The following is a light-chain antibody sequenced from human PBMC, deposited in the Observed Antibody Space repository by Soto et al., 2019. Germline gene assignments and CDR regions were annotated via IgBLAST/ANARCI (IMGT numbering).Light chain of an antibody. CDR3: QQANSYPWT. CDR2: GSS. Sequence: IQMTQSPCSVSASVGDSVTITCRASQGVSDWVAWYQQKPGEAPKLLIYGSSSLLSGVPSRFSGTRSGTDFTLTISSLQPEDFATYYCQQANSYPWTFGQGTKVDIK. J-gene: IGKJ1*01. V-gene: IGKV1-12*01. CDR1: QGVSDW.